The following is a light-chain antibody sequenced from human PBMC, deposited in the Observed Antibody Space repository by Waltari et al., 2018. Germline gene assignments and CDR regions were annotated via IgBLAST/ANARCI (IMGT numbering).Light chain of an antibody. CDR3: QAWDFSTGV. Sequence: SYELTRPPSVSVSPGQTASIACSGDKLRQKFVAWYQQRPGQAPVLVIYLDAKRPSGIPERFPGSKSGNTATLTISGTQAMDEAAYYCQAWDFSTGVFGGGTKLAVL. CDR1: KLRQKF. V-gene: IGLV3-1*01. CDR2: LDA. J-gene: IGLJ3*02.